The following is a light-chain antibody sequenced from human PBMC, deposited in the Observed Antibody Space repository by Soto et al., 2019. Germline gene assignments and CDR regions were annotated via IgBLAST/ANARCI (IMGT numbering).Light chain of an antibody. V-gene: IGKV3-11*01. J-gene: IGKJ2*01. CDR2: DAS. CDR1: QGVSSY. Sequence: EIVLTQSPATLSLSPGERATLSCRASQGVSSYLAWYQQKPGQAPRLLIYDASNRATGIPARFSGSGSGTDFTLTISSLEPEDFATYYCQQGTALMYTFGQGTKLEIK. CDR3: QQGTALMYT.